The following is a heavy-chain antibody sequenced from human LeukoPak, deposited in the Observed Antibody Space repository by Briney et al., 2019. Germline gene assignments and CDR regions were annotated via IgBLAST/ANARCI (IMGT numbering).Heavy chain of an antibody. CDR3: ARVGKRYYYGSGSYYNVVRAERWFDP. CDR1: GYSISSGYY. Sequence: SETLSLTCTVSGYSISSGYYWSWIRQPPGKGLEWIGEINHSGSTNYNPSLKSRVTISVDTSKNQFSLKLSSVTAADTAVYYCARVGKRYYYGSGSYYNVVRAERWFDPWGQGTLVTVSS. V-gene: IGHV4-38-2*02. D-gene: IGHD3-10*01. J-gene: IGHJ5*02. CDR2: INHSGST.